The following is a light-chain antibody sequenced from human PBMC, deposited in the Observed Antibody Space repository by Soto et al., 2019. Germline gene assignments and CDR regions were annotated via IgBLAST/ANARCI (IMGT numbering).Light chain of an antibody. J-gene: IGKJ5*01. CDR1: QGISTS. Sequence: SVGDIVTITCRASQGISTSLAWYQVKPGKAPKLLIYAASTLESGVPSRFSATVSGTEFSLTITSLQPEDFATYYCQQLFDSPITFGQGTRLEIK. CDR2: AAS. CDR3: QQLFDSPIT. V-gene: IGKV1-9*01.